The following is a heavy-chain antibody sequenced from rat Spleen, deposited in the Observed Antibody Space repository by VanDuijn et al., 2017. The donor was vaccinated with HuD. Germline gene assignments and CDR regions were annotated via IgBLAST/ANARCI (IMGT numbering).Heavy chain of an antibody. CDR2: ISTDGGNT. V-gene: IGHV5S14*01. Sequence: EVQLVESGGGLVQPGRSLKLSCAASGFTLSNYGMAWVRQTPTKGLDWVAAISTDGGNTYDRDDVKGRVTISRDDEKNNQYLQLDSLRSGDTATYYCARVGLGAHDYWGQGVMVTVSS. CDR1: GFTLSNYG. J-gene: IGHJ2*01. CDR3: ARVGLGAHDY. D-gene: IGHD5-1*01.